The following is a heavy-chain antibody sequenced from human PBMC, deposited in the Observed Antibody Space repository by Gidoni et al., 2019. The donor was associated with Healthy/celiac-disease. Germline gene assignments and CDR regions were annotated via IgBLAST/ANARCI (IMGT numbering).Heavy chain of an antibody. V-gene: IGHV1-18*01. CDR3: ARDQWLFPAGLFDY. CDR2: IRAYNGNT. D-gene: IGHD3-22*01. CDR1: GYTFTSYG. Sequence: QAQLVQSGAEVTKPGASVKVSCKASGYTFTSYGISWVRQASGQGLEWMGWIRAYNGNTNYAQKLQGRVTMTTDTSTSTAYMELRSLRSDDTAVYYCARDQWLFPAGLFDYWGQGTLVTVSS. J-gene: IGHJ4*02.